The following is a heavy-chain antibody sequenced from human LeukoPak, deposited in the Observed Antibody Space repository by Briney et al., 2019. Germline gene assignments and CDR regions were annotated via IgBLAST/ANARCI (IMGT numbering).Heavy chain of an antibody. J-gene: IGHJ4*02. CDR2: ISYDGSNK. V-gene: IGHV3-30-3*01. CDR3: ARSYDSSGQGAAFDY. D-gene: IGHD3-22*01. Sequence: GGSLRLSCAASGFTFSSYAMHWVRQAPGKGLEWVAVISYDGSNKYYADSVKGRFTISRDNSQNTLYLQINSLRAEDTAVYYCARSYDSSGQGAAFDYWGQGTVVTVSS. CDR1: GFTFSSYA.